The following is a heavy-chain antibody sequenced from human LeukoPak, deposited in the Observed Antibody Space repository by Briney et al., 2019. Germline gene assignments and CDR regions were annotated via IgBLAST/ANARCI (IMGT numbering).Heavy chain of an antibody. D-gene: IGHD4-11*01. CDR3: ARDRGLYSNYPVMIDP. Sequence: SQTLSLTCTVSGGSISSGSYYWSWLRQPAGTGLEWIGRIYTSGSTNYNPSLKSRVTISVDTSKNQFSLKLSSVTAADTAVYYCARDRGLYSNYPVMIDPWGQGTLVTVSS. V-gene: IGHV4-61*02. CDR2: IYTSGST. CDR1: GGSISSGSYY. J-gene: IGHJ5*02.